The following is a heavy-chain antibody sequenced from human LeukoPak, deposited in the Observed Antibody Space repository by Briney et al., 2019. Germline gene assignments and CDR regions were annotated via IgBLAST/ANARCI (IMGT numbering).Heavy chain of an antibody. CDR3: ARDQTVTTSLGWFDP. CDR1: GGSISGGTYY. CDR2: IYASGST. V-gene: IGHV4-61*02. Sequence: PSETLSLTCTVSGGSISGGTYYWSWIRQPAGKGLEWIGRIYASGSTNYNPSLKSRVTISVDTSKDQFSLKLTSVTAADTAVYYCARDQTVTTSLGWFDPWGQGTLVTVSS. D-gene: IGHD4-17*01. J-gene: IGHJ5*02.